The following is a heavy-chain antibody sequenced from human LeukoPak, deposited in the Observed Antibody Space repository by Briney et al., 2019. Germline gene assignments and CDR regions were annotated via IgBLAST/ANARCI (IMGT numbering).Heavy chain of an antibody. CDR1: GFTFSSYA. J-gene: IGHJ4*02. CDR3: ASQYCSSTSCSHFDY. V-gene: IGHV3-23*01. D-gene: IGHD2-2*01. CDR2: ISGSGGST. Sequence: GGSLRLSCAASGFTFSSYAMSWVRQAPGKGLEWVSAISGSGGSTYYADSVKGRFTISRDNSKNTLCLQMNSLRAEDTAVYYCASQYCSSTSCSHFDYWGQGTLVTVSS.